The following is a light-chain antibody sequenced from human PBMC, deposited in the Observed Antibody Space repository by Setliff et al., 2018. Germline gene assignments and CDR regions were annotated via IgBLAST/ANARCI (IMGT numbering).Light chain of an antibody. Sequence: QSALTQPASVSGSPGQSITISCTGTSSDVGGYNYVSWYQQHPGNAPQLMIYDVSHRPSGVSNRFSGSKAGNTASLTISGHQAEDEADYYCSSYTSSSASYVFGTGTKVTVL. CDR2: DVS. CDR1: SSDVGGYNY. J-gene: IGLJ1*01. V-gene: IGLV2-14*03. CDR3: SSYTSSSASYV.